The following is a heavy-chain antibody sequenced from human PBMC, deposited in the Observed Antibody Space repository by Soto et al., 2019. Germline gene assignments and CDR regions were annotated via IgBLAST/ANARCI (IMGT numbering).Heavy chain of an antibody. V-gene: IGHV4-31*03. CDR2: ISYSGTT. Sequence: QVQLQESGPGLVKPSQTLSLTCTVSGGSINSANYYWNWIRQHPGKGREWIGYISYSGTTSYNPSLKSRVTITVDTSNTQFTLKLRSVTAADTAVYYGARLSITATGGWFDPWGQGTLVTVSS. CDR1: GGSINSANYY. D-gene: IGHD6-13*01. J-gene: IGHJ5*02. CDR3: ARLSITATGGWFDP.